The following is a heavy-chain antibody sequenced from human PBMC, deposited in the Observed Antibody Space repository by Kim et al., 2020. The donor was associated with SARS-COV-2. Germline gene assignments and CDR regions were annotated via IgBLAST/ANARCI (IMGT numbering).Heavy chain of an antibody. CDR3: ARNGGGGSYFLGTGYFDY. CDR1: GFTFSSYA. D-gene: IGHD1-26*01. CDR2: IWYDGSNK. V-gene: IGHV3-33*01. J-gene: IGHJ4*02. Sequence: GGSLRLSCAASGFTFSSYAMHWVRQAPGKGLEWVAVIWYDGSNKYYADSVKGRFTISRDNSKNTLYLQMNSLRAEDTAVYYCARNGGGGSYFLGTGYFDYWGQGTLVTVSS.